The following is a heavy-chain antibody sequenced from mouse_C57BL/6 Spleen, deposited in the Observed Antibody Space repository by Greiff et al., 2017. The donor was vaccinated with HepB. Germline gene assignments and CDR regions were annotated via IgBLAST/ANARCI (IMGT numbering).Heavy chain of an antibody. CDR1: GFTFSNYW. J-gene: IGHJ3*01. D-gene: IGHD2-4*01. Sequence: EVMLVESGGGLVQPGGSMKLSCVASGFTFSNYWMNWVRQSPEKGLEWVAQIRLKSDNYATHYAESVKGRFTISSDDSKSSVYLQMNNLRAEDTGIYYCTEYDYDVFAYWGQGTLVTVSA. CDR2: IRLKSDNYAT. CDR3: TEYDYDVFAY. V-gene: IGHV6-3*01.